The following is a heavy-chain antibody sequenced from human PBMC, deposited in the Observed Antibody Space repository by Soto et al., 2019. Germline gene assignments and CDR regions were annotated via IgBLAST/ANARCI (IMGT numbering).Heavy chain of an antibody. Sequence: GGSLRLSCAASGFTFDDYAMHWVRQAPGKGLEWVSGISWNSGSIGYADSVKGRFTISRDNAKNSLYLQMKSLRAEDTALYYCAKDMGYSSSGYMDVWGKGTTVTVSS. J-gene: IGHJ6*03. CDR1: GFTFDDYA. CDR2: ISWNSGSI. V-gene: IGHV3-9*01. CDR3: AKDMGYSSSGYMDV. D-gene: IGHD6-13*01.